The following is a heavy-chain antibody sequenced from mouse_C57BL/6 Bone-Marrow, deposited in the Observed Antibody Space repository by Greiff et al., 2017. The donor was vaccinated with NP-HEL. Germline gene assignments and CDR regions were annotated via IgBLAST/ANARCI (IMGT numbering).Heavy chain of an antibody. D-gene: IGHD1-1*01. CDR3: ARHRATVVAPWFDV. CDR2: ISSGGSYT. J-gene: IGHJ1*03. CDR1: GFTFSSYG. V-gene: IGHV5-6*01. Sequence: EVQVVESGGDLVKPGGSLKLSCAASGFTFSSYGMSWVRQTPDKRLEWVATISSGGSYTYYPDSVKGRFTISRDNAKNTLYLQMSSLKSEDTAMYYCARHRATVVAPWFDVWGTGTTVTVSS.